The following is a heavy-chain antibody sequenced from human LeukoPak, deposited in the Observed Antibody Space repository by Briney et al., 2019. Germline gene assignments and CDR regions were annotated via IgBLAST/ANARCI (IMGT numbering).Heavy chain of an antibody. CDR3: ARLGIAAAGFDS. Sequence: PGGALRLSCAASGVTFSGDWMSRVRQAPGKGLEWVANIKQDGSEKYYVDSVKGGFPISRDNAKNSLYLPMNSLRAEDTALYSCARLGIAAAGFDSWGPGTLVTVSS. V-gene: IGHV3-7*01. J-gene: IGHJ4*01. D-gene: IGHD6-13*01. CDR1: GVTFSGDW. CDR2: IKQDGSEK.